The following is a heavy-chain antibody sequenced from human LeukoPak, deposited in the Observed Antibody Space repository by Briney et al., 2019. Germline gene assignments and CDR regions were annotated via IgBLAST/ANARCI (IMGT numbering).Heavy chain of an antibody. CDR1: GFTFSSYA. CDR3: ARDGPLGDTRNAYYYYYGKDV. J-gene: IGHJ6*02. Sequence: PGRSLRLSCAASGFTFSSYAMHWVRQAPGKGLEWVAVISYDGSNKYYADSVKGRFTISRDNSKNTLYLQMNSLRAEDTAVYYCARDGPLGDTRNAYYYYYGKDVWGQGTTVTVSS. V-gene: IGHV3-30*04. CDR2: ISYDGSNK. D-gene: IGHD1-1*01.